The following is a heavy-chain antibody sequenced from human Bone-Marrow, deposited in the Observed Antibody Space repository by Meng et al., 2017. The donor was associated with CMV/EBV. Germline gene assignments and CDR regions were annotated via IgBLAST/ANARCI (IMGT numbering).Heavy chain of an antibody. CDR3: ARGGCSSTSCSTYSYYGMDV. Sequence: GGSLRLSCAASGFTFSNYDMHWLRQPTGKGPEWVSSIGTAGDTYYPGSEKGRFTISRENAKNSLYLQMDSLRAGDTAVYYCARGGCSSTSCSTYSYYGMDVWGPGNTVSVSS. CDR1: GFTFSNYD. CDR2: IGTAGDT. J-gene: IGHJ6*02. V-gene: IGHV3-13*01. D-gene: IGHD2-2*02.